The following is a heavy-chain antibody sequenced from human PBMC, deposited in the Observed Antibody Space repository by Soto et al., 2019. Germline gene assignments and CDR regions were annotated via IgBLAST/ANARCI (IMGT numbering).Heavy chain of an antibody. D-gene: IGHD3-10*01. CDR3: ATGRGVNFYYGMDV. CDR2: ISGSGGST. V-gene: IGHV3-23*01. Sequence: EVQLLESGGGLVQPGGSLRLSCAASGFTFSSYAMSWVRQAPGKGLEWVSAISGSGGSTYYADSVKGRFTISRDNSKNTLYLQMNSLRAEDTAVDYCATGRGVNFYYGMDVWGQGTTVTVSS. J-gene: IGHJ6*02. CDR1: GFTFSSYA.